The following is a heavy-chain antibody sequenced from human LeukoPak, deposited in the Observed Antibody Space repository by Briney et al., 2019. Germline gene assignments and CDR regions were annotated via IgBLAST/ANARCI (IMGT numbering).Heavy chain of an antibody. Sequence: GGTLRLSCAASGFTFSSYGMSWVRQAPGKGLEWVSAISGSGGSTYYADSVKGRFTISRDNSKNTLYLQMNSLRAEDTAVYYCAKGRYGDYVSNAFDIWGQGTMVTVSS. V-gene: IGHV3-23*01. J-gene: IGHJ3*02. D-gene: IGHD4-17*01. CDR1: GFTFSSYG. CDR2: ISGSGGST. CDR3: AKGRYGDYVSNAFDI.